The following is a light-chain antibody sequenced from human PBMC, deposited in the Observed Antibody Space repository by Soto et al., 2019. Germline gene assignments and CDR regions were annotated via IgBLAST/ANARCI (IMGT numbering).Light chain of an antibody. Sequence: QSVLTQPPSVSAAPGQKFTTSGSESGPTIGNNYVSWYQQPPETAPKLLIYENNKRPSGIPDRFSGSKSGTSATLGITGLQTGDEADYYCGTWDSSLSAVVFGGGTKLTVL. V-gene: IGLV1-51*02. CDR2: ENN. J-gene: IGLJ2*01. CDR3: GTWDSSLSAVV. CDR1: GPTIGNNY.